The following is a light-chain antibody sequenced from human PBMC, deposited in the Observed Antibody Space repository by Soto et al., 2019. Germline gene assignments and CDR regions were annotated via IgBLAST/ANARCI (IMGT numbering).Light chain of an antibody. Sequence: EIVLTQSPATLSLSPGERATLSCRASQSVGTYFAWYQQKPGQAPRLLIYDSSNRATGIPARFSGSGSGTDFTLTISSLEPEDFAVYYCQQRSDWPYTFGRGTKVEIK. V-gene: IGKV3-11*01. J-gene: IGKJ4*01. CDR1: QSVGTY. CDR2: DSS. CDR3: QQRSDWPYT.